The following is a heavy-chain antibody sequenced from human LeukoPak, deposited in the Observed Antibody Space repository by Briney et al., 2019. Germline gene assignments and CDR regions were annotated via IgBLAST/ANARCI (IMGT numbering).Heavy chain of an antibody. J-gene: IGHJ6*02. Sequence: SVKVSCKASGGTFSSYAISWVRQAPGQGLEWMGGIIPIFGTANYAQKFQGRVTITAGESTSTAYMELSSLRSEDTAVYYCARDLYGDYEDYYYYGMDVWGQGTTVTVSS. V-gene: IGHV1-69*01. CDR1: GGTFSSYA. D-gene: IGHD4-17*01. CDR2: IIPIFGTA. CDR3: ARDLYGDYEDYYYYGMDV.